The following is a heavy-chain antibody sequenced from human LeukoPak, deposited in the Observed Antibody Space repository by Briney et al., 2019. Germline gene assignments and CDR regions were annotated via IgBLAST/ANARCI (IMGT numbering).Heavy chain of an antibody. CDR1: GYSFTSYW. J-gene: IGHJ4*02. CDR3: GRLGGIGYLGKGIGYN. CDR2: IYPGDSDT. V-gene: IGHV5-51*01. D-gene: IGHD3-3*01. Sequence: GESLKISCKGSGYSFTSYWIGWVRQMPGKGLEWMGIIYPGDSDTRYSPSFQGQVTISADKSISTAYLQWSSLKASDTAMYYCGRLGGIGYLGKGIGYNWGQGNPVTVSS.